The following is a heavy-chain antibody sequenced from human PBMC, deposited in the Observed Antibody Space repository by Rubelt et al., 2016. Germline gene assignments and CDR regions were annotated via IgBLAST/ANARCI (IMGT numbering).Heavy chain of an antibody. CDR1: GYSFTRYW. J-gene: IGHJ4*02. CDR2: RYPGDTDT. Sequence: EVQLVQSGEEVKKPGESLKISCKGSGYSFTRYWIGWVRKMPGKGLEWMGGRYPGDTDTKNRQSFHGQGTISADKSINTAYLQWSGLRASDTAMYYCVKGAYSNGWHFDYWGQGALVTVSS. CDR3: VKGAYSNGWHFDY. D-gene: IGHD6-19*01. V-gene: IGHV5-51*01.